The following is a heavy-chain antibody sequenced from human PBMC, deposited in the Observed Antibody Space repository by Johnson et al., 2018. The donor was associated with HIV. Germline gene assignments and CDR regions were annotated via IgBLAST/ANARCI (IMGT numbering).Heavy chain of an antibody. CDR3: ARDRPSGSYYVDAFDI. D-gene: IGHD1-26*01. CDR2: IKSKTDGGTT. V-gene: IGHV3-15*01. CDR1: GFTFSSYW. J-gene: IGHJ3*02. Sequence: EKLVESGGGLVQPGGSLRLSCAASGFTFSSYWMSWVRQAPGRGLEWVGRIKSKTDGGTTDYAAPVKGRFTISRDDSKNTLYLQMNSLRAEDTAVYYCARDRPSGSYYVDAFDIWGQGTMVTVSS.